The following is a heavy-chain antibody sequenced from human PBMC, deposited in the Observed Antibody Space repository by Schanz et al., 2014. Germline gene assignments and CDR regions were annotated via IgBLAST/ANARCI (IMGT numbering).Heavy chain of an antibody. J-gene: IGHJ3*02. D-gene: IGHD2-2*01. Sequence: QVQLVQSGAEVKKPGSSVKVSCKASRSTFSSYTISWVRQARGQGLEWVGRFIPILDVGNYAQQFQGRVTFTADKTTSTAYMELSSLRYEDTALYYYARGTMPEAFDIWGQGTMVTVSS. V-gene: IGHV1-69*02. CDR3: ARGTMPEAFDI. CDR2: FIPILDVG. CDR1: RSTFSSYT.